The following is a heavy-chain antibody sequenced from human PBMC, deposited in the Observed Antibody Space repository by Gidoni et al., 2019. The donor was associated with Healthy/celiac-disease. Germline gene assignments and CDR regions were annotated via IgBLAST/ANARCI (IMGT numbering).Heavy chain of an antibody. Sequence: EVQLVESGGGLVQPGWSLRLSCTASGFIFGAYSMSWFRQAQGKGLEWVGFIRSKAYGGTTEYAASLKGRFTISRDDSKSIAYLQMNSLKTEDTAVYYCTRELYCSGGSCYSGWFDPWGQGTLVTVSS. V-gene: IGHV3-49*03. D-gene: IGHD2-15*01. CDR1: GFIFGAYS. CDR2: IRSKAYGGTT. J-gene: IGHJ5*02. CDR3: TRELYCSGGSCYSGWFDP.